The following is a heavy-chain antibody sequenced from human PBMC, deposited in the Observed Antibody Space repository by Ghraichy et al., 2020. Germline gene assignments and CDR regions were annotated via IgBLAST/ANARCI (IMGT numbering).Heavy chain of an antibody. CDR2: LYHTGTS. J-gene: IGHJ4*02. CDR1: GFSITSGYY. D-gene: IGHD3-10*01. V-gene: IGHV4-38-2*02. Sequence: SETLSLTCTVSGFSITSGYYWGWVRRPPGRGLEWIGSLYHTGTSYSSPPTFYNSSLRSRITMSVDTSKNQFSLNLNSVTATDTAVYYCARTIDYYGSGVSSFDYWSPGTLVTVSS. CDR3: ARTIDYYGSGVSSFDY.